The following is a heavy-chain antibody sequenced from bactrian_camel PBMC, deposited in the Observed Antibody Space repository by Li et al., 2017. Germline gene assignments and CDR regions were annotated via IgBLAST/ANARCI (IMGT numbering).Heavy chain of an antibody. CDR1: GFTFSTFSSTYY. Sequence: VQLVESGGGLVQPGGSLSLSCVASGFTFSTFSSTYYMNWVRQAPGKEREGVAAVHLRGHFTRYADSVAGRFTLAQDNAKSTVYLQLTDLTPDDTATYYCAADQPESEYSANCQPEYEYVHWGHGTQVTVS. V-gene: IGHV3S40*01. CDR2: VHLRGHFT. CDR3: AADQPESEYSANCQPEYEYVH. J-gene: IGHJ4*01. D-gene: IGHD8*01.